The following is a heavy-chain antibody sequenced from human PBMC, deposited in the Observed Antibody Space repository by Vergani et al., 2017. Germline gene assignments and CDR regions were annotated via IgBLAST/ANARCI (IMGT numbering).Heavy chain of an antibody. V-gene: IGHV4-59*12. J-gene: IGHJ5*02. D-gene: IGHD2-2*02. Sequence: QVQLQESGPGLVKPSETLSLTCSVSGGSITSYYWSWIRQPPGKGLEWIGYIYYSGSTYYNPSLKSRVTISVDTSKNQFSLKLSSVTAADTAVYYCARENSGYCSSTSCYKKVLRWFDPWGQGTLVTVSS. CDR3: ARENSGYCSSTSCYKKVLRWFDP. CDR1: GGSITSYY. CDR2: IYYSGST.